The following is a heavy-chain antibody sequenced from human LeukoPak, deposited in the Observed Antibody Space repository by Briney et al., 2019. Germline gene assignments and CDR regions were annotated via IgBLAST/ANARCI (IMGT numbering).Heavy chain of an antibody. CDR2: INSDGSAT. Sequence: GGSLRLSCAASGFPFSSYWMHWVRQVPGKGLLWVSRINSDGSATIYADSVRGRFTISRDNAKNTLYLQMSGLRVDDTAVYHCASDSPYHGMDVWGQGTTVTVSS. J-gene: IGHJ6*02. CDR3: ASDSPYHGMDV. CDR1: GFPFSSYW. V-gene: IGHV3-74*01.